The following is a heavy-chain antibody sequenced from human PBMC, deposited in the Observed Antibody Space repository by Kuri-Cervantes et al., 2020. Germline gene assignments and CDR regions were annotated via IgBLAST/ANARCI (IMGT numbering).Heavy chain of an antibody. CDR3: AKDRISSSCYYYYYYGMDV. J-gene: IGHJ6*02. V-gene: IGHV3-30*18. CDR1: GITFSSYG. D-gene: IGHD6-13*01. Sequence: GESLKISCAASGITFSSYGMHWVRQAPGKGLEWVAVISYDGSNKYYADSVKGRFTISRDNSKNTLYLQMNSLRAEDTAVYYCAKDRISSSCYYYYYYGMDVWGQGTTVTVSS. CDR2: ISYDGSNK.